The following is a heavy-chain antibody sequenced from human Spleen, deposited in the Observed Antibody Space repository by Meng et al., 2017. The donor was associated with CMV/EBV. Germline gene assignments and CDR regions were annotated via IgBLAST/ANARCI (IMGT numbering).Heavy chain of an antibody. CDR3: ARESLHSGGYYAFDF. CDR1: GGSFSGSY. D-gene: IGHD3-22*01. J-gene: IGHJ4*02. V-gene: IGHV4-34*01. Sequence: SQTLSLTCAVYGGSFSGSYWSWIRQPPGKGLEWIGEINHSGSTNSIPSLKSRVTMSIDTSKNQLPLKLTSVTAADTAVYFCARESLHSGGYYAFDFWGQGTLVTVSS. CDR2: INHSGST.